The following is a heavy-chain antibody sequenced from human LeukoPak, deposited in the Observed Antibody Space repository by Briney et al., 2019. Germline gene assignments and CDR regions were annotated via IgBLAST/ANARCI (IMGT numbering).Heavy chain of an antibody. CDR1: GLTFSSYA. V-gene: IGHV3-23*01. Sequence: GGSLRLSCAASGLTFSSYAMSWVRQAPGKGLEWVSAISGSGGSTYYADSVKGRFTISRDNFKNTLYLQMNSLRAEDTAVYYCAKVLQMVREVTPFDYWGQGTLVTVSS. D-gene: IGHD3-10*01. J-gene: IGHJ4*02. CDR3: AKVLQMVREVTPFDY. CDR2: ISGSGGST.